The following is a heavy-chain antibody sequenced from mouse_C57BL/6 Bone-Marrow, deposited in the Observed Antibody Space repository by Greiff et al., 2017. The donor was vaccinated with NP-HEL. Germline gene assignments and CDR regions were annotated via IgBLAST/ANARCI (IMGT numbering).Heavy chain of an antibody. J-gene: IGHJ2*01. CDR1: GFTFSSYG. CDR2: ISSGGSYT. CDR3: ARIGVGDY. Sequence: EVMLVESGGDLVKPGGSLKLSCAASGFTFSSYGMSWVRQTPDKRLEWVATISSGGSYTYYPDSVKGRFTISRDNAKNTLYLQMSSLKSEDTAMYYCARIGVGDYWGQGTTLTVSS. V-gene: IGHV5-6*01. D-gene: IGHD3-1*01.